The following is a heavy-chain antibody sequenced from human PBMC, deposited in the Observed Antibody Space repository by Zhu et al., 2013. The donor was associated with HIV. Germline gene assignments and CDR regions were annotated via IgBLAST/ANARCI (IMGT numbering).Heavy chain of an antibody. Sequence: QVQLQESGPGLVKPSETLSLTCDVSGYSISSGYYWAWIRQPPGKGLEWVASTIFSGSTYYNPSLKSRVTISLDMSKNQVSLKVKSVTAADTAVYYCARHDGYCNRTTCCNWFDPVGPGNPGHRLL. CDR1: GYSISSGYY. CDR3: ARHDGYCNRTTCCNWFDP. V-gene: IGHV4-38-2*01. D-gene: IGHD2-2*03. J-gene: IGHJ5*02. CDR2: TIFSGST.